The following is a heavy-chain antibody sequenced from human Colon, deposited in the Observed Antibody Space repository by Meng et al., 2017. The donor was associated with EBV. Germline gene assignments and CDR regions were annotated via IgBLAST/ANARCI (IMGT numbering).Heavy chain of an antibody. CDR2: INYSGNT. V-gene: IGHV4-34*01. CDR1: GGSFRGYY. CDR3: ARDPYATGWAG. Sequence: QVQLQQWGAGLLKPSETLSLSCAVYGGSFRGYYWTWIRQPPGKGLEWVAEINYSGNTNYSPSLKSRVTISIDTSKNQFSLKPRSVTAADTAVYYCARDPYATGWAGWGQGTLVTVSS. J-gene: IGHJ4*02. D-gene: IGHD6-19*01.